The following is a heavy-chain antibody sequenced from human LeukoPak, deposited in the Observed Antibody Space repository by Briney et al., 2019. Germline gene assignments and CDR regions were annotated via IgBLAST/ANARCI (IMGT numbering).Heavy chain of an antibody. Sequence: PSETLSLTCAVYGGSFSGYYWSWIRQHPGKGLEWIGYIYYSGSTYYNPSLKSRVTISVDTSKNQFSLKLSSVTAADTAVYYCARGPYYFDYWGQGTLVTVSS. CDR3: ARGPYYFDY. CDR2: IYYSGST. J-gene: IGHJ4*02. V-gene: IGHV4-31*11. CDR1: GGSFSGYY.